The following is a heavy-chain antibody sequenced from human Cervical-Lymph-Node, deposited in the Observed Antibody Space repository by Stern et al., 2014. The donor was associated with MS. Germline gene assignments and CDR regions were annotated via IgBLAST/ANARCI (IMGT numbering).Heavy chain of an antibody. V-gene: IGHV1-69*01. D-gene: IGHD2-2*01. CDR1: GGTFSSSG. Sequence: VQLVQSGAEVKKPGSSVKVSCKASGGTFSSSGISWVRQAPGKGLEWMGGIIPIFGTANYAQKFQGRVTITADESTSTAYMELSSLRSEDTAVYYCARTDKYCSSASCSGNWFDPWGQGTLVTVSS. CDR2: IIPIFGTA. J-gene: IGHJ5*02. CDR3: ARTDKYCSSASCSGNWFDP.